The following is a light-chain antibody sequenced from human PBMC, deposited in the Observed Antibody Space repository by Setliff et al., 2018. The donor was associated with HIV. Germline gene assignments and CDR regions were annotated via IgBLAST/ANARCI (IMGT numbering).Light chain of an antibody. J-gene: IGLJ1*01. CDR1: GGDVGGYYY. CDR3: SSYTGSSTLEV. V-gene: IGLV2-14*01. CDR2: EVS. Sequence: QSVLTQPASVSGSPGQSITISCTRIGGDVGGYYYVSWYQQHSGKAPKLIIYEVSNRPSGISDRFSGSTSGNTASLTISGLQAEDEADYYCSSYTGSSTLEVFGTGTKVTVL.